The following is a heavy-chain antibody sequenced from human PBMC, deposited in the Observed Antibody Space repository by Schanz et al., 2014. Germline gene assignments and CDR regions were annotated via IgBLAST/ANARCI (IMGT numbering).Heavy chain of an antibody. Sequence: EVQLVESGGGLVQPGGSLRLSCTASGFTFGDYAMTWVRQAPGKGLEWVSVISASGGDTYYADSVKGRFTISRDNSKNTLYLQMNSLRAEDTAVYYCAKVRYSSGWRGDYFDEWGQGTLVTVAS. V-gene: IGHV3-23*04. CDR3: AKVRYSSGWRGDYFDE. J-gene: IGHJ4*02. CDR1: GFTFGDYA. CDR2: ISASGGDT. D-gene: IGHD6-25*01.